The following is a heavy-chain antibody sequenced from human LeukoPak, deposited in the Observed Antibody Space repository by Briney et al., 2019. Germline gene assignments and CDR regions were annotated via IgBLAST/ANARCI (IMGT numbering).Heavy chain of an antibody. CDR1: GFTFTSSA. D-gene: IGHD4-17*01. V-gene: IGHV1-58*01. CDR2: IVVCSGNT. Sequence: GTSVKVSCKAAGFTFTSSAVQWVRQARGQRLEWIGWIVVCSGNTNYAQKFQERVNITRDMSTSTAYMELSSLRSEDTAVYYCEADHGDYEGVFDYWGQGTLVTVSS. CDR3: EADHGDYEGVFDY. J-gene: IGHJ4*02.